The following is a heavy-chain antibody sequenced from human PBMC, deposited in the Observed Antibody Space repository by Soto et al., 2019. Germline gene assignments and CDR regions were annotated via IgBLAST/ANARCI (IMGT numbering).Heavy chain of an antibody. CDR1: GYSSVTYT. CDR2: ITASNGNT. CDR3: ASGRQKLAEDFVYSGNYGMDV. J-gene: IGHJ6*02. Sequence: QVQLVQSGAEVKKPGASVKVSCKASGYSSVTYTVTWVRQAPGQGLEWMGWITASNGNTNYAQKLQGRVTMTTDTSTRTAYLELRRLSSDDTAVYCCASGRQKLAEDFVYSGNYGMDVWGQGPTVTVSS. D-gene: IGHD6-13*01. V-gene: IGHV1-18*01.